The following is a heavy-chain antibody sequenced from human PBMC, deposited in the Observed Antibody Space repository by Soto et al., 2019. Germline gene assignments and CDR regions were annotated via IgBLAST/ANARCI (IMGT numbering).Heavy chain of an antibody. CDR3: ARDRDGDLYYFGY. D-gene: IGHD4-17*01. V-gene: IGHV4-31*03. CDR1: GGSISSGGYY. Sequence: LSLTCTVSGGSISSGGYYWSWIRQHPGKGLEWIGYIYYSGSTYYNPSLKSRVTISVDTSKNQFSLKLSSVTAADTAVYYCARDRDGDLYYFGYWGQGTLVTVSS. CDR2: IYYSGST. J-gene: IGHJ4*02.